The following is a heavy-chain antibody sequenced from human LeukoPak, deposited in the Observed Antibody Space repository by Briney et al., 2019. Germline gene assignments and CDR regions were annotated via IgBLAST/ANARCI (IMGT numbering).Heavy chain of an antibody. CDR3: ARDFEDCSGGSCLYYFDY. CDR1: GGTFSSYA. Sequence: SSVKLSCKASGGTFSSYAISWVRQAPGQGLEWMGRIIPIFGTANYAQKFQGRVTITTDESTSTAYMELSSLRSEDTAVYYCARDFEDCSGGSCLYYFDYWGQGTLVTVSS. V-gene: IGHV1-69*05. J-gene: IGHJ4*02. CDR2: IIPIFGTA. D-gene: IGHD2-15*01.